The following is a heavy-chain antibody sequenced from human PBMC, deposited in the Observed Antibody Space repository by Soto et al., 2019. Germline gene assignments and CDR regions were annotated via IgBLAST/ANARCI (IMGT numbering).Heavy chain of an antibody. D-gene: IGHD1-1*01. CDR3: ARDRLRYKLNDFAYYYYGIDV. V-gene: IGHV3-30-3*01. CDR2: ISYDGSNK. CDR1: GFTFSSYA. J-gene: IGHJ6*02. Sequence: QVQLVESGGGVVQPGRSLRLSCAASGFTFSSYAMHWVRQAPGKGQEWVAVISYDGSNKYYADSVKGRFTISRENSKKTLYLQMNGLRAEDTAVYYCARDRLRYKLNDFAYYYYGIDVWGQGTTVTVSS.